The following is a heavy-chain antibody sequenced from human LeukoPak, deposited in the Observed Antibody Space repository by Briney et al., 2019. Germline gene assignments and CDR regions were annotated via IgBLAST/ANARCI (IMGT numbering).Heavy chain of an antibody. CDR3: ARSRVVPAAPVDY. CDR1: GYTFTGYY. CDR2: ISAYNGNT. V-gene: IGHV1-18*04. J-gene: IGHJ4*02. Sequence: ASVKVSCKASGYTFTGYYVHWVRQAPGQGLEWMGWISAYNGNTNYAQKLQGRVTMTTDTSTSTAYMELRSLRSDDTAVYYCARSRVVPAAPVDYWGQGTLVTVSS. D-gene: IGHD2-2*01.